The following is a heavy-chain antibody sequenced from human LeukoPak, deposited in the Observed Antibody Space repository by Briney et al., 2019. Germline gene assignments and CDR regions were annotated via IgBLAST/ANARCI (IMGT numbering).Heavy chain of an antibody. J-gene: IGHJ4*02. CDR2: INPNSGGK. Sequence: ASVKVSCKASGYTFTGYYMHWVRQAPGQGLEWMGWINPNSGGKNYAQKFQGRVTMTRDTSISTAYMELSRLRSDDTAVYYCARVYCGGDCYDYFDYWGQGTLVTVSS. CDR1: GYTFTGYY. V-gene: IGHV1-2*02. CDR3: ARVYCGGDCYDYFDY. D-gene: IGHD2-21*02.